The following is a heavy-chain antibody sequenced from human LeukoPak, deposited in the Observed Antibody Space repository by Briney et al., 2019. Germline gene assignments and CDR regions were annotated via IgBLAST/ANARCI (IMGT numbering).Heavy chain of an antibody. CDR3: ATRNDYGDYPTMYYYYYGMDV. D-gene: IGHD4-17*01. CDR1: GSTFSSYS. V-gene: IGHV3-21*01. Sequence: GGSLRLSCAASGSTFSSYSMNWVRQAPGKGLEWVSSISSSSSYIYYADSVKGRFTISRDNAKNSLYLQMNSLRAEDTAVYYCATRNDYGDYPTMYYYYYGMDVWGQGTTVTVSS. CDR2: ISSSSSYI. J-gene: IGHJ6*02.